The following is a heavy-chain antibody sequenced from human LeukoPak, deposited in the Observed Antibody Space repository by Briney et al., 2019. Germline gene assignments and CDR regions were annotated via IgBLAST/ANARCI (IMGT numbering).Heavy chain of an antibody. CDR2: IKQDGSER. J-gene: IGHJ4*02. CDR1: GFTFSTYW. V-gene: IGHV3-7*01. Sequence: GGSLRLSCTASGFTFSTYWMSWVRQAPGKGLEWVANIKQDGSERYYVDSVKGRFTISRDNAKNSLYLQMNSLRAEDTAVYYCATTMQPTMIVTSWGYWGQGTLVTVSS. CDR3: ATTMQPTMIVTSWGY. D-gene: IGHD3-22*01.